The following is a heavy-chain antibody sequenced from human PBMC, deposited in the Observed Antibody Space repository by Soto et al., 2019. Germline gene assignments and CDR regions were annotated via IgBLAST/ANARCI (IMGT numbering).Heavy chain of an antibody. V-gene: IGHV5-51*01. CDR3: VRYGGKNLDY. CDR1: GYTFTSFW. Sequence: GESLKISCKGSGYTFTSFWTGWVRQMPGKGLEWMGIVHPDDSDTKYSPAFQGQVTISADKSTRTASLQWSGLKASDTAMYYCVRYGGKNLDYWGQGTLVTVSS. J-gene: IGHJ4*02. CDR2: VHPDDSDT. D-gene: IGHD2-15*01.